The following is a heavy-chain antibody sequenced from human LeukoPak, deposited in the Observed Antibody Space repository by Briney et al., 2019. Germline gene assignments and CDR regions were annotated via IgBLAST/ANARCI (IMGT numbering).Heavy chain of an antibody. CDR1: GFTFSSYW. D-gene: IGHD3-10*01. J-gene: IGHJ6*04. CDR2: IKQDGSEK. Sequence: GGSLRLSCAASGFTFSSYWMSWVRQAPGKGLEWVANIKQDGSEKYYVDSVKGRFTISRDNAKNSLYLQMNSLRAEDTAVYYCARDSWDYYGSGSYYRNYYYYGMGVWGKGTTVTVSS. CDR3: ARDSWDYYGSGSYYRNYYYYGMGV. V-gene: IGHV3-7*03.